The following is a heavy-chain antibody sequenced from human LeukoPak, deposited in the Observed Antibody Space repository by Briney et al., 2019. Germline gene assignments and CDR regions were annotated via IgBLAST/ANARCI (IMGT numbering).Heavy chain of an antibody. CDR1: GGTFSSYA. Sequence: SVKVSCKASGGTFSSYAISWVRQAPGQGLEWMGRIIPILGIANYAQKFQGRVTITADKSTSTAYMELSSLRSEDTAVYYCAREYSSGWYYFDYWGRGTLVTVSS. D-gene: IGHD6-19*01. CDR2: IIPILGIA. J-gene: IGHJ4*02. V-gene: IGHV1-69*04. CDR3: AREYSSGWYYFDY.